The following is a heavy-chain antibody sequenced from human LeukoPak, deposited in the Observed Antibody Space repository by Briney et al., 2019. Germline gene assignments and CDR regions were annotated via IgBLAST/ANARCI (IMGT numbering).Heavy chain of an antibody. J-gene: IGHJ3*02. V-gene: IGHV3-23*01. CDR3: AKDAGPIWFGGLHDAFDI. CDR2: ISGSGGST. D-gene: IGHD3-10*01. Sequence: PGGSLKLSCAASGFTFSSYAMSWVRQAPGEGLEWVSAISGSGGSTYYADSVKGRFTISRDNSKNTLYVQMNSLRAEDTAVYYCAKDAGPIWFGGLHDAFDIWGQGTMVTVSS. CDR1: GFTFSSYA.